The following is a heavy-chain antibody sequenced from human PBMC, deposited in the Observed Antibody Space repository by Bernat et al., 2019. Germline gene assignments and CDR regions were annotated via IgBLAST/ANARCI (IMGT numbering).Heavy chain of an antibody. CDR3: TGGSGPYRSGIYNPNFDY. D-gene: IGHD1-1*01. CDR2: IWYDGSNK. V-gene: IGHV3-33*01. CDR1: VISFSSYA. J-gene: IGHJ4*02. Sequence: QAQLVESGGDVFQPGRSLRLSCAASVISFSSYAMHWVRQAPGQGLEWVAVIWYDGSNKYYAGSVKGRFTTSRDHSKNTLHLQMDSLRVEDTAVYYSTGGSGPYRSGIYNPNFDYWGQGTLVTVSS.